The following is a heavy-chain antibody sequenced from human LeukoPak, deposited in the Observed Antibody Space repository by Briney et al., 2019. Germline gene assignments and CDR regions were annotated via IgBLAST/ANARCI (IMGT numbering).Heavy chain of an antibody. CDR2: INPNSGDT. D-gene: IGHD4-17*01. J-gene: IGHJ4*02. V-gene: IGHV1-2*02. Sequence: ASVKVSCKASGYPFTDYYVHWVRQAPGQGLEWMGWINPNSGDTNYEQKFQGRVTMTRDTSISTAYMELSRLRSDDTAMYYCARDVTYGDYAMGYWGQGTPVTVSS. CDR3: ARDVTYGDYAMGY. CDR1: GYPFTDYY.